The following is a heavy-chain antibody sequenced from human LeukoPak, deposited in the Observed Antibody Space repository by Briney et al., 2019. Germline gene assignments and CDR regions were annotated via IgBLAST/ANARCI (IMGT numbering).Heavy chain of an antibody. J-gene: IGHJ2*01. CDR3: ARENSGSYYVPTYWYFDL. Sequence: GGSLRLSCAASGFTFSSYSMNWVRQAPGKGLEWVSSISSSSSYIYYADSVKGRFTISRDNAKNSLYLQMNSLRAEDTAVYYCARENSGSYYVPTYWYFDLWGRGTLVTVSS. D-gene: IGHD1-26*01. V-gene: IGHV3-21*01. CDR2: ISSSSSYI. CDR1: GFTFSSYS.